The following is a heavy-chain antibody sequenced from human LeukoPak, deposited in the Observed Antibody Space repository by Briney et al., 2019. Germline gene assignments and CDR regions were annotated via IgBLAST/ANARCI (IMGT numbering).Heavy chain of an antibody. CDR1: GGSISSYY. CDR2: IYTSGST. V-gene: IGHV4-4*07. D-gene: IGHD4-11*01. CDR3: ARVMTTVTDLQFDY. Sequence: SETLSLTCTVSGGSISSYYWSWIRQPAGKGLEWIGRIYTSGSTNYNPSLKSRVTMSVDTSKNQFSLKLSSVTAADTAVYYCARVMTTVTDLQFDYWGQGTLVTVSS. J-gene: IGHJ4*02.